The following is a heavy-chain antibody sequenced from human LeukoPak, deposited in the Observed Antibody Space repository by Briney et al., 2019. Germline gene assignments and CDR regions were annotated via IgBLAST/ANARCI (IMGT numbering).Heavy chain of an antibody. CDR1: GFTFSRYA. CDR3: AKDQQERGSGYSQGGFDL. CDR2: ISGSGGNT. V-gene: IGHV3-23*01. J-gene: IGHJ3*01. D-gene: IGHD3-22*01. Sequence: GGSLRLSCAASGFTFSRYAMSWVRQAPGKGLEWVSAISGSGGNTYYADSVKGRFTISRDNSKNTLFLQMNSLRAEDTAVYYCAKDQQERGSGYSQGGFDLWGQGTPVTVAS.